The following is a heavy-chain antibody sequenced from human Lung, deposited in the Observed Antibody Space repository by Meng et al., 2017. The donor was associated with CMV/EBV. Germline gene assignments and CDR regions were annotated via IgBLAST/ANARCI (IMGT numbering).Heavy chain of an antibody. Sequence: SCAASGFTFSDYYMSWIRQAPGKGLEWVSYISSSGSTIYYADSVKGRFTISRDNSKNSLYLQMNSLRVEDTAVYYCARARRVEGDYFDYWCQGTLVTVSS. CDR3: ARARRVEGDYFDY. J-gene: IGHJ4*02. V-gene: IGHV3-11*01. D-gene: IGHD3-3*01. CDR1: GFTFSDYY. CDR2: ISSSGSTI.